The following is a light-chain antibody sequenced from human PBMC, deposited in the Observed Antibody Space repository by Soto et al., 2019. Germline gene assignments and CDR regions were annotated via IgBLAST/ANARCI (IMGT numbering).Light chain of an antibody. Sequence: QSVLTQPPSVSEAPRQRVTISCSGSSSNIGNNAVNWYQQLPGKAPKLLIYYDDLLPSGVSGRFSGSKSGTSASLAISGLQSEDEADYYCAAWDDSLNGHVVFGGGTKVTVL. CDR1: SSNIGNNA. J-gene: IGLJ2*01. CDR2: YDD. V-gene: IGLV1-36*01. CDR3: AAWDDSLNGHVV.